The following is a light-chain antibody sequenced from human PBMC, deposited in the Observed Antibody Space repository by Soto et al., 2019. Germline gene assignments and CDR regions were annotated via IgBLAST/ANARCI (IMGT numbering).Light chain of an antibody. CDR3: QQYCSSPTWT. CDR2: GAS. J-gene: IGKJ1*01. Sequence: EIVLTQSPGTLSLSPGERATLSCRASQTVSSSYLAWYQQKPGQAPRLLIYGASSRAPGIPDRFSGSGSGTDFTLTISRLEPEDFAVYYCQQYCSSPTWTFGQGTTVEIK. V-gene: IGKV3-20*01. CDR1: QTVSSSY.